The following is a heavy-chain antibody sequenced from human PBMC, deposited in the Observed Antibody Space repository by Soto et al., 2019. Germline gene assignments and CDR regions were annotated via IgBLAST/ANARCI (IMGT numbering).Heavy chain of an antibody. Sequence: GGSLRLSCAASGFTFSSYGMHWVRQAPGKGLEWVAVISYDGSNKYYADSVKGRFTISRDNSKNTLYLQMNSLRAEDTAVYYCAKGNDYGDHGHASDGDYWGQGTLVTVSS. V-gene: IGHV3-30*18. CDR1: GFTFSSYG. CDR2: ISYDGSNK. D-gene: IGHD4-17*01. J-gene: IGHJ4*02. CDR3: AKGNDYGDHGHASDGDY.